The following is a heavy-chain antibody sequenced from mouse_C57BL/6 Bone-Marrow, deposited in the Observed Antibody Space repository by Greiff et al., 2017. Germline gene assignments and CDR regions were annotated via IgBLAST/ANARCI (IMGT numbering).Heavy chain of an antibody. D-gene: IGHD1-1*01. Sequence: QVHVKQSGAELARPGASVKLSCKASGYTFTSYGISWVKQRTGQGLEWIGEIYPRSGNTYYNEKFKGKATLTADKSSSTAYMELRSLTSEDSAVYFCAREGGSYAMDYWGQGTSVTVSS. CDR1: GYTFTSYG. J-gene: IGHJ4*01. CDR3: AREGGSYAMDY. CDR2: IYPRSGNT. V-gene: IGHV1-81*01.